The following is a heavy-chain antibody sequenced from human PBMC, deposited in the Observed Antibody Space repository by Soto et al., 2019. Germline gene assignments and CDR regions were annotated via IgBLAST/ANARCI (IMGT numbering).Heavy chain of an antibody. CDR3: AYIASANGWQIIEY. D-gene: IGHD6-19*01. V-gene: IGHV2-5*02. CDR1: GFSLSNIGAG. Sequence: QITVKESSPTLVKPTQTLTLTCTFSGFSLSNIGAGVGWIRQPPGKALEWLALIYWGDDKRYNSSLKTRLTITKDTSKHQVVLTVANMDPADTGTYYCAYIASANGWQIIEYWGQGTLVTVSS. J-gene: IGHJ4*02. CDR2: IYWGDDK.